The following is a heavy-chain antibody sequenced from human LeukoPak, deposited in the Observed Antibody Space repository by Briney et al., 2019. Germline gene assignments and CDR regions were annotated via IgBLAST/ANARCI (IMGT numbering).Heavy chain of an antibody. CDR3: ARDRLSGEYEDY. V-gene: IGHV3-7*01. CDR2: IKQDGSEK. Sequence: GGSLRLSCAASGFTFSNYWMTWVCQAPGKGLEWVANIKQDGSEKYYVDSVKGRFTISRDNAKNSLYLQMNSLRAEDTGVYYCARDRLSGEYEDYWGQGTVVTVSS. CDR1: GFTFSNYW. D-gene: IGHD4-17*01. J-gene: IGHJ4*02.